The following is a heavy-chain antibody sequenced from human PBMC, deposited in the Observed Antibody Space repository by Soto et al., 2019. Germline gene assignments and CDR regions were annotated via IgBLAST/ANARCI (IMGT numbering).Heavy chain of an antibody. V-gene: IGHV1-18*01. D-gene: IGHD1-26*01. CDR3: AGGLGGGYYYLDY. CDR1: GYAFTNYG. CDR2: IPVNSGNT. Sequence: QGQLEQSGAEVKRPGASVKVSCKASGYAFTNYGISWVRQAPGQGLEWMGWIPVNSGNTKYAQKIQGRVTMSTDTPTSTAYMELRSLRYDDTAVYFCAGGLGGGYYYLDYWGQGTLVTVSS. J-gene: IGHJ4*02.